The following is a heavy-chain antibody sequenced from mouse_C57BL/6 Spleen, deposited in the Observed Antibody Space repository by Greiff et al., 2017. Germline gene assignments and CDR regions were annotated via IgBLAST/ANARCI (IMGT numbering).Heavy chain of an antibody. CDR2: ISYDGSN. CDR1: GYSITSGYY. J-gene: IGHJ3*01. V-gene: IGHV3-6*01. CDR3: ARGIYYGYDAWFAY. D-gene: IGHD2-2*01. Sequence: EVQLQQSGPGLVKPSQSLSLTCSVTGYSITSGYYWNWIRQFPGNKLEWMGYISYDGSNNYNPSLKNRISITRDTSKNQFFLKLNSVTTEDTATYYCARGIYYGYDAWFAYWGQGTLVTVSA.